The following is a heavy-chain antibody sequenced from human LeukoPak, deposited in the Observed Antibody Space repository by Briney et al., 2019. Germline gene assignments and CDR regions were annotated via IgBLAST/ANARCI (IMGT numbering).Heavy chain of an antibody. CDR3: ARVEIAARLGWYFDL. Sequence: SVKVSCKASGGTFSSYAISWVRQAPGQGLEWMGRIIPIFGIANHAQKFQGRVTITADKSTSTAYMELSSLRSEDTAVYYCARVEIAARLGWYFDLWGRGTLVTVSS. D-gene: IGHD6-6*01. CDR2: IIPIFGIA. V-gene: IGHV1-69*04. J-gene: IGHJ2*01. CDR1: GGTFSSYA.